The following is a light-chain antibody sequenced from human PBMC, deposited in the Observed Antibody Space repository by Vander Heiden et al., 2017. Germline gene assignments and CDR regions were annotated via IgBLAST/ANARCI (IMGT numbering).Light chain of an antibody. Sequence: SYVLTQPPSVSVAPGQTARSTCGGNKIGSKGLRWYQQKPVQAPVLVVYDDSDRPSGIPERFSGSNSGNTATLTISRVEAGEEADYYCQVWDSSSDHWVFGGGTKLTVL. J-gene: IGLJ3*02. CDR1: KIGSKG. CDR2: DDS. V-gene: IGLV3-21*02. CDR3: QVWDSSSDHWV.